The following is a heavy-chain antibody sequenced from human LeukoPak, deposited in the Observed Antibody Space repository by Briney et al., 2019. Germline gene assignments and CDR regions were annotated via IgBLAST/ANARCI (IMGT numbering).Heavy chain of an antibody. CDR3: ARGIPGIAVAKDY. D-gene: IGHD6-19*01. CDR1: GYTFTGYY. J-gene: IGHJ4*02. V-gene: IGHV1-2*02. Sequence: GASVKVSCKASGYTFTGYYMHWVRQAPGQGLEWMGWINPNSGGTNYAQKLQGRVTMTRDTSISTAYMELSRLRSGDTAVYYCARGIPGIAVAKDYWGQGTLVTVSS. CDR2: INPNSGGT.